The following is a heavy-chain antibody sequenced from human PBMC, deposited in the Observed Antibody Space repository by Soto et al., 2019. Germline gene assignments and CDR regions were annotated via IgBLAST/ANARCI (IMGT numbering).Heavy chain of an antibody. D-gene: IGHD2-21*01. V-gene: IGHV1-69*02. J-gene: IGHJ4*02. CDR1: GGTFHTYP. CDR2: FIPILDMA. Sequence: QVQVVQSGAEVKKPESSVNVACKPYGGTFHTYPVNWVRLAPGHGLEWMGRFIPILDMANYAQKLQDRVTITADRTTITAYMELNSLTSDDTAVYYCAITYCRDNSCPRDFDFWGPGTRVTVSS. CDR3: AITYCRDNSCPRDFDF.